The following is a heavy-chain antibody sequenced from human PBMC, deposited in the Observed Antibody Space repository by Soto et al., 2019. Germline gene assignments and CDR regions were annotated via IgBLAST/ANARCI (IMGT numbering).Heavy chain of an antibody. CDR3: AIPIQYLLDHGAHSAWFDP. Sequence: QVQLVQSGAEVKKPGSSVKVSCKTSGGTFGSYAISWVRQAPGQGLEWMGGIIPIFSTPNYAQKFQGRVTITANECTSRAYTELSSLTSEDTSVYYCAIPIQYLLDHGAHSAWFDPCGQGTLVPVST. D-gene: IGHD2-8*01. CDR2: IIPIFSTP. J-gene: IGHJ5*02. V-gene: IGHV1-69*12. CDR1: GGTFGSYA.